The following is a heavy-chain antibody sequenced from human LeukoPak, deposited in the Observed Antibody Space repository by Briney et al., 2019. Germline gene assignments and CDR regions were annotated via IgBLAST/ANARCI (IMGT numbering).Heavy chain of an antibody. J-gene: IGHJ4*02. V-gene: IGHV4-59*01. CDR2: VHSSGST. Sequence: SETLSLTCTVSGGSISSFFWSWIRQPPGKGLEWIGYVHSSGSTKYNPPLKSRLIISVDMSKNQFSLKLRSVSVADTAVYYCARLAPGNYDILTGDPKVVFDYWGQGALVIVSS. CDR1: GGSISSFF. D-gene: IGHD3-9*01. CDR3: ARLAPGNYDILTGDPKVVFDY.